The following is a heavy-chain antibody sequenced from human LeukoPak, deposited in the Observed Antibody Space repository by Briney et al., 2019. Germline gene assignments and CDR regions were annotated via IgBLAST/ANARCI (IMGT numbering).Heavy chain of an antibody. D-gene: IGHD2-2*01. Sequence: SQTLSLTCAISGDSVSSNSAAWNWIRQSPSRGLEWLGRTYYRSKWYNDYAVSVKSRITINPDTSKNQFSLQLNSVTPEDTAAYYCASHIPASCYYYYYYYMDVWGKGTTVTVSS. CDR2: TYYRSKWYN. CDR3: ASHIPASCYYYYYYYMDV. J-gene: IGHJ6*03. V-gene: IGHV6-1*01. CDR1: GDSVSSNSAA.